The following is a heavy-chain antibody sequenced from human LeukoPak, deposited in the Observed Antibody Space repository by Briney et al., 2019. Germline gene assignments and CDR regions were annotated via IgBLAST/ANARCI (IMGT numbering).Heavy chain of an antibody. J-gene: IGHJ6*02. D-gene: IGHD7-27*01. Sequence: GGSLRLSCAASGFTFSNYGMHWVRQPPGKGLEWVAIISYDGSNQYYVDSVKGRFTISRDNSKNTLYLQMNSLRAEDTAVYYCARGALTGDFDYYYYYGMDVWGQGTTVTVSS. CDR3: ARGALTGDFDYYYYYGMDV. V-gene: IGHV3-30*03. CDR1: GFTFSNYG. CDR2: ISYDGSNQ.